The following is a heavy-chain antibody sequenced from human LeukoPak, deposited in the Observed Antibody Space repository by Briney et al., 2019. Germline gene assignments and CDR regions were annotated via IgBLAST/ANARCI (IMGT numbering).Heavy chain of an antibody. D-gene: IGHD5-12*01. J-gene: IGHJ5*02. CDR1: GYSISTGYY. CDR2: FYHGGST. Sequence: SSETLSLTCTVSGYSISTGYYWDWIRQPPGKGLEWIGTFYHGGSTYYNPSLRSRVTISVDTSKNQFSLNLTSVTAADTAVYYCARDGRRGYNMASWFDPWGQGTLVTVSS. V-gene: IGHV4-38-2*02. CDR3: ARDGRRGYNMASWFDP.